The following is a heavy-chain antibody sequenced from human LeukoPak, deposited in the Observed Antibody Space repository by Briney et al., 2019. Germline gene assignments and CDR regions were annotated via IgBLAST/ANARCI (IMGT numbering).Heavy chain of an antibody. CDR2: IIPIFGTA. J-gene: IGHJ4*02. CDR1: GGTFSSYA. CDR3: ARGPVDSSGWPPLDY. Sequence: AASVKVSCKASGGTFSSYAISWVRQAPGQGLEWMGGIIPIFGTANYAQKFQGRVTITADESTSTAYMELSSLRSEDTAVYYCARGPVDSSGWPPLDYWGQGTLVTVSS. D-gene: IGHD6-19*01. V-gene: IGHV1-69*13.